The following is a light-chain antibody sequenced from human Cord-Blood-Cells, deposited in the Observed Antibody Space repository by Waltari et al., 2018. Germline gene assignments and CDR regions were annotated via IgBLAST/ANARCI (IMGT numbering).Light chain of an antibody. CDR2: RNN. V-gene: IGLV1-47*01. CDR1: SSNIGSHH. J-gene: IGLJ3*02. CDR3: SSYTSSSTV. Sequence: QSVLTQPPSASGTPGQRVTISCSGSSSNIGSHHVYWYQQLPGTAPKLLIYRNNQRPSGVPDRFSGSKSGTSASLTISGLQAEDEADYYCSSYTSSSTVFGGGTKLTVL.